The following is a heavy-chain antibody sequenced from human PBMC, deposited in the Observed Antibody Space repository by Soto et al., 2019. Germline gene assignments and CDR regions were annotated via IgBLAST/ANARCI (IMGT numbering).Heavy chain of an antibody. J-gene: IGHJ4*02. Sequence: SETLSLTCTVSGGSISSGGYYWSWIRQHPGKGLEWIGYIYYSGSTYYNPSLKSRVTISVDTSKNQFSLKLSSVTAADTAVYYCARVRKLYYFDYWGQGTLLTVSS. CDR1: GGSISSGGYY. CDR2: IYYSGST. CDR3: ARVRKLYYFDY. D-gene: IGHD6-6*01. V-gene: IGHV4-31*03.